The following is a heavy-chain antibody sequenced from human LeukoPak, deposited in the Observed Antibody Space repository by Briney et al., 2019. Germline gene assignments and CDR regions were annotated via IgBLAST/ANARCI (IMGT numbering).Heavy chain of an antibody. CDR2: IYTSGST. V-gene: IGHV4-4*07. Sequence: SETLSLTCTVSGGSISSYYWSWIRQPAGKGLEWIGRIYTSGSTNYNPSLKSRVAMSVDTSKNQFSLKLSSVTAADTAVYYCARQEDDAYYDSSGYNNWGQGTLVTVSS. D-gene: IGHD3-22*01. J-gene: IGHJ4*02. CDR3: ARQEDDAYYDSSGYNN. CDR1: GGSISSYY.